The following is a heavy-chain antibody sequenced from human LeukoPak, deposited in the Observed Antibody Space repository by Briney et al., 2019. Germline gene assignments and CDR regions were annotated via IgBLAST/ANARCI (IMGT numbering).Heavy chain of an antibody. J-gene: IGHJ6*02. V-gene: IGHV1-18*01. CDR2: ISIYSGNT. D-gene: IGHD3-22*01. Sequence: GASVKVSCKASGYTFTSYGINWVRQAPGQGLEWMGWISIYSGNTNYAQKFQGRVTMTTDTSTRTAYMELRSLRSDDTAVYYCARGVYYDRSGYYNMDVWGQGTTVTVSS. CDR1: GYTFTSYG. CDR3: ARGVYYDRSGYYNMDV.